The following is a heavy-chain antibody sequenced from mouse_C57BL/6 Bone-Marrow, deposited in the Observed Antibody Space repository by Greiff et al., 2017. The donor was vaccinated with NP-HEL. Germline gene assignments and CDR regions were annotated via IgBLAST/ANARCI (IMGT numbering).Heavy chain of an antibody. CDR1: GYTFTSYW. V-gene: IGHV1-59*01. Sequence: QVHVKQSGAELVRPGTSVKLSCKASGYTFTSYWMHWVKQRPGQGLEWIGVIDPSDSYTNYNQKFKGKATLTVDTSSSTAYMQLSSLTSEDSAVYYCAPRGGQGFDYWGQGTTLTVSS. CDR3: APRGGQGFDY. J-gene: IGHJ2*01. D-gene: IGHD3-3*01. CDR2: IDPSDSYT.